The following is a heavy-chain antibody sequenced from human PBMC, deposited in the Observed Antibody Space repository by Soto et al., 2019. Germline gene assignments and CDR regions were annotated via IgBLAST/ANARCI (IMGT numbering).Heavy chain of an antibody. CDR2: VYYTGGT. Sequence: QLQLQESGPGLVKPSETLSLTCTVSGGSISNTNYCWGWIRQPPGKALEWLGSVYYTGGTYNNPSFKGRGTTAVDTSNNLLSLELSSGTAADTAVYYCARHGDNGYYFWDFDLWGRGTLVTVSS. CDR3: ARHGDNGYYFWDFDL. D-gene: IGHD4-17*01. V-gene: IGHV4-39*01. J-gene: IGHJ2*01. CDR1: GGSISNTNYC.